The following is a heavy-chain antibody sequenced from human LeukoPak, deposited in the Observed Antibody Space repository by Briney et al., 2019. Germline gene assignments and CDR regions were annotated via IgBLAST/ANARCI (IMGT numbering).Heavy chain of an antibody. J-gene: IGHJ4*02. Sequence: GGSLGLSCAASGFTFSSYGMHWVRQAPGKGLEWVSAISGSGGSTYYADSVKGRFTISRDNSKNTLYLQMNSLRAEDTAVYYCAKDWSDAATDYWGQGTLVTVSS. CDR2: ISGSGGST. CDR1: GFTFSSYG. CDR3: AKDWSDAATDY. D-gene: IGHD6-25*01. V-gene: IGHV3-23*01.